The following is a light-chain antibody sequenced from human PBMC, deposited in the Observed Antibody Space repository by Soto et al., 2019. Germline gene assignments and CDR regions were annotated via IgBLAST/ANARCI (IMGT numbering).Light chain of an antibody. CDR1: SNDVGGYNY. V-gene: IGLV2-14*01. Sequence: QSVLTQPASVSGSPGQSITISCTGTSNDVGGYNYVSWYQQHPGKAPKFMIYDVSNRPSGVSNRFSGSKSGSTASLTISGLQAEDEADYYCSSYTTSNTRQIVFGTGTKVTVL. J-gene: IGLJ1*01. CDR2: DVS. CDR3: SSYTTSNTRQIV.